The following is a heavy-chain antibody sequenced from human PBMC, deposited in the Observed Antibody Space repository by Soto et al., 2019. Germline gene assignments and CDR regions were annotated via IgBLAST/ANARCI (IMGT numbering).Heavy chain of an antibody. CDR2: ISYDGSDE. CDR3: AKGWGLPTLSPTGY. D-gene: IGHD2-21*02. J-gene: IGHJ4*02. V-gene: IGHV3-30*04. CDR1: GFTFSTYS. Sequence: QVQLVESGGGVVQPGRSLRLSCAASGFTFSTYSMHWVRQAPGKGLEWVAAISYDGSDEYYADSVKGRFTISRDNSKNSLYVQMNSLRPEDTAVYYCAKGWGLPTLSPTGYWGQGTLVTVSS.